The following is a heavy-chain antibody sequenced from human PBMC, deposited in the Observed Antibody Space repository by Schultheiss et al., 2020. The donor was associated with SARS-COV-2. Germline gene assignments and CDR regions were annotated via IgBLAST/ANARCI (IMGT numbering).Heavy chain of an antibody. CDR1: GYTFTSFD. J-gene: IGHJ4*02. CDR3: AREPPRYYYDSSGSDY. Sequence: ASVKVSCRASGYTFTSFDINWVRQATGQGLELMGWLNPNSGNAGYAQKFQGRVAMTRNTAINTAYMELRSLRSEDTAVYYCAREPPRYYYDSSGSDYWGQGTLVTVSS. CDR2: LNPNSGNA. V-gene: IGHV1-8*01. D-gene: IGHD3-22*01.